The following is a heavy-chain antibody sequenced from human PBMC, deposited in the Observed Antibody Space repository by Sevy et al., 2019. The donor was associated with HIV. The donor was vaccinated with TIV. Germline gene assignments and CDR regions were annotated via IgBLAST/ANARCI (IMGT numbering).Heavy chain of an antibody. CDR2: IYHSGST. Sequence: SETLSLTCAVSGYSISSGYYWGWIRQPPGKGLEWIGSIYHSGSTYYNPSLKSRVTISVDTSKNQFSLKLSSVTAADTAVYYCARHWGCTSCYIDYWGQGTPVTVSS. V-gene: IGHV4-38-2*01. J-gene: IGHJ4*02. CDR3: ARHWGCTSCYIDY. CDR1: GYSISSGYY. D-gene: IGHD2-2*02.